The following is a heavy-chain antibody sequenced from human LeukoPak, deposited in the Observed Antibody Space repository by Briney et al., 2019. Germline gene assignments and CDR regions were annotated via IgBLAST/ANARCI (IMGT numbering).Heavy chain of an antibody. V-gene: IGHV1-46*03. CDR1: GYTFSSYY. Sequence: ASVKVSCKASGYTFSSYYIHWLRQAPGQGLEWMSIIYPSDGSTSYAERFQDRITVTRETSTNTLYMELSSLRSEDTAVYYCARYYSGYTCFDYWGQGTLVTVSS. CDR3: ARYYSGYTCFDY. CDR2: IYPSDGST. J-gene: IGHJ4*02. D-gene: IGHD5-12*01.